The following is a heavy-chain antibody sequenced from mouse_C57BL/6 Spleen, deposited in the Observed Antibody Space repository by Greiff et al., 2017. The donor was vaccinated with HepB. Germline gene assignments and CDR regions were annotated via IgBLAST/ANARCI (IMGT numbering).Heavy chain of an antibody. V-gene: IGHV1-53*01. CDR1: GYTFTSYW. Sequence: VKLQESGTDLVKPGASVKLSCKASGYTFTSYWMHWVKQRPGQGLEWIGNINPSNGGTNYNEKFKSKATLTVDKSSSTAYMQRSSLTSEDSAVYYCARSGGNYLYYYAMDYWGQGTSVTVAS. CDR3: ARSGGNYLYYYAMDY. CDR2: INPSNGGT. D-gene: IGHD2-1*01. J-gene: IGHJ4*01.